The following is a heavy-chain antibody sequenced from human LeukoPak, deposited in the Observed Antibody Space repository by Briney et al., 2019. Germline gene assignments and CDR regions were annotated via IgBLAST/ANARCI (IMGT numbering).Heavy chain of an antibody. V-gene: IGHV3-7*01. CDR1: GFIFSTYW. CDR2: IKPDGSDK. Sequence: GGSLRLSCAASGFIFSTYWMSWVRQAPGKGLEWVASIKPDGSDKYYVDSVRGRFTISRDNAENSLYLQMNSLRAEDTALYYCAREVSEGFDFWGQGTLVTVSS. CDR3: AREVSEGFDF. D-gene: IGHD3-22*01. J-gene: IGHJ4*02.